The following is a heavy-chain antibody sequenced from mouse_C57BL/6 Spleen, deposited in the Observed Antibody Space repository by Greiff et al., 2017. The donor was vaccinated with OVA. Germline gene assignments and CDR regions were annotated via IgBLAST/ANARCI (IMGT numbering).Heavy chain of an antibody. J-gene: IGHJ2*01. CDR3: ARWALYYGNSVDY. Sequence: VQLQQPGAELVKPGASVKLSCKASGYTFTSYWMQWVKQRPGQGLEWIGEIDPSDSYTNYNQKFKGKATLTVDTSSSTAYMQLSSLTSEDSAVYYCARWALYYGNSVDYWGQGTTLTVSS. CDR1: GYTFTSYW. D-gene: IGHD2-1*01. V-gene: IGHV1-50*01. CDR2: IDPSDSYT.